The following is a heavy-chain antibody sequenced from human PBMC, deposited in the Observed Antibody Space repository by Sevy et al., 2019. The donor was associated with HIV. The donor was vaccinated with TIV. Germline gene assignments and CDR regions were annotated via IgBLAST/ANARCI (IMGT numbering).Heavy chain of an antibody. J-gene: IGHJ3*02. CDR2: IYYSGST. D-gene: IGHD3-10*01. CDR1: GGSISSYY. Sequence: SETLSLTCTVSGGSISSYYWSWIRQPPGKGLEWIGYIYYSGSTNYNPSLKSRVTISVDTSKNQFSLKLSSVTAAETAVYYCARGAITMVRGVGAAFDIWGQGTMVTVSS. V-gene: IGHV4-59*01. CDR3: ARGAITMVRGVGAAFDI.